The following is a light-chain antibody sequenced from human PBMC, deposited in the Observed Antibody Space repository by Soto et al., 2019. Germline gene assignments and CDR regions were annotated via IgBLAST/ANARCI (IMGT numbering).Light chain of an antibody. CDR2: GAS. Sequence: EIVLTQSPGTLSLSPGERAPLSCRASQSVSSSYLAWYQQKPGQAPRPLIYGASSRATGLPDRFSGSGSGTDFTLTISRLEPEDFAVYYCQQYGSSPVTFGQGTKVDIK. CDR3: QQYGSSPVT. CDR1: QSVSSSY. J-gene: IGKJ1*01. V-gene: IGKV3-20*01.